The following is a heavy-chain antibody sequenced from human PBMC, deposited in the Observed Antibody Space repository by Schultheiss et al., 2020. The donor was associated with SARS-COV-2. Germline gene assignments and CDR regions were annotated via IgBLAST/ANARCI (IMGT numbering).Heavy chain of an antibody. CDR3: ARGIVVVPAARRYYYYMDV. CDR1: GGSFSGYY. D-gene: IGHD2-2*01. CDR2: INHSGST. Sequence: SETLSLTCAVYGGSFSGYYWGWIRQPPGKGLEWIGEINHSGSTNYNPSLKSRVTMSVDTSKNQFSLKLSSVTAADTAVYYCARGIVVVPAARRYYYYMDVWGKGTTVTVSS. J-gene: IGHJ6*03. V-gene: IGHV4-34*01.